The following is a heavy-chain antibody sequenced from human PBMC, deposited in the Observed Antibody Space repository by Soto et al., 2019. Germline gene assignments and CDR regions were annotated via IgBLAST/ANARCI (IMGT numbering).Heavy chain of an antibody. V-gene: IGHV1-69*01. CDR1: GGSFTYT. J-gene: IGHJ6*02. CDR3: ARLHSHGTYGMDV. CDR2: IIPIFGTT. Sequence: QMHLVQSGAEVKKPESSVKVSCKASGGSFTYTLSWVRQAPGQGLEWMGGIIPIFGTTNYAQKFQGRITMTADESTKTAYMELSTLRSEDTAVYYCARLHSHGTYGMDVWGQGTTVTVSS. D-gene: IGHD5-18*01.